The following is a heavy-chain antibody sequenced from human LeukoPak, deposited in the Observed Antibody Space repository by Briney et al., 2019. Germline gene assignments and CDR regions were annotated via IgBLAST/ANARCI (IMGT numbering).Heavy chain of an antibody. J-gene: IGHJ5*02. CDR1: GYTFTGYY. CDR3: AGERRLRYFDWLPRPFDP. D-gene: IGHD3-9*01. Sequence: GASVKVSCKASGYTFTGYYMHWVRQAPGQGLEWMGWINPNSGGTNYAQKFQGRVTMTRDTSISTAYMELSRLRSDDTAVYYCAGERRLRYFDWLPRPFDPWGQGTLVTVSS. CDR2: INPNSGGT. V-gene: IGHV1-2*02.